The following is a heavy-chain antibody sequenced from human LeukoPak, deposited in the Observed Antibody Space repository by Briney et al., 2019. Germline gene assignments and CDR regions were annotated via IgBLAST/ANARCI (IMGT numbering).Heavy chain of an antibody. D-gene: IGHD5-12*01. J-gene: IGHJ3*02. CDR1: GFTFSNYV. V-gene: IGHV3-7*01. CDR3: GRGYGRAFDI. CDR2: IKQDGSEK. Sequence: GGSLRLSCVASGFTFSNYVMSWVRQAPGKGLEWVANIKQDGSEKNYVDSVKGRFTISRDNAKNSVDLQMNSLRVEDTAVYYCGRGYGRAFDIWGQGTMVTVSS.